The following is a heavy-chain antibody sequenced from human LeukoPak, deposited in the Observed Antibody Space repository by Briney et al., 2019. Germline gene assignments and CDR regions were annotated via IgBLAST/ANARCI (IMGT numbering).Heavy chain of an antibody. V-gene: IGHV4-59*12. CDR1: GGSISSYC. CDR2: IFHGVTT. J-gene: IGHJ4*02. CDR3: ARDATIAAPLMS. Sequence: PSETLSLTCTVSGGSISSYCWSWIRQPPGEGLEWIGNIFHGVTTFYNPSLMNRVAISVDTSKNQFCLKLTSVTAADTAVYYCARDATIAAPLMSWGQGTLVIVSS. D-gene: IGHD6-13*01.